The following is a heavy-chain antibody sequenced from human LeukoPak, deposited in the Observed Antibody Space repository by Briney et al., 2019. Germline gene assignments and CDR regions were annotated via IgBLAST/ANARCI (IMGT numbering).Heavy chain of an antibody. CDR2: ISSSSSTI. J-gene: IGHJ4*02. CDR3: ARGNADYDILTGYSYFDY. V-gene: IGHV3-48*04. CDR1: GFTFSSYS. D-gene: IGHD3-9*01. Sequence: GGSLRLSYAASGFTFSSYSMNWVRQAPGKGLEWVSYISSSSSTIYYADSVKGRFTISRDNAKNSLYLQMNSLRAEDTAVYYCARGNADYDILTGYSYFDYWGQGTLVTVSS.